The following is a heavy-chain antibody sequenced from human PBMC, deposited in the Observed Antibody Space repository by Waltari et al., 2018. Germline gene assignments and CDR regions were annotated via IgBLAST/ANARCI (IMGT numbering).Heavy chain of an antibody. CDR3: ARRGDWLPLDAFDI. V-gene: IGHV4-39*02. Sequence: QLQLQESGPGLVKSSETLSLTCAVSGGSISRSAYYWVWLRQPPGKELEWIGSIYPSGNNYYQGSLESRVRVSLDRSTNHFSMTLRSVTAADSAVYYCARRGDWLPLDAFDIWGQGTVVTVSS. CDR1: GGSISRSAYY. CDR2: IYPSGNN. J-gene: IGHJ3*02. D-gene: IGHD2-15*01.